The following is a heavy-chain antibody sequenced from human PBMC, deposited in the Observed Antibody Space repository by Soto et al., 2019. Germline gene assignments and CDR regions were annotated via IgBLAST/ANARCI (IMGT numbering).Heavy chain of an antibody. J-gene: IGHJ4*02. V-gene: IGHV3-30-3*01. CDR1: GFTFSSYA. CDR3: AREHGGSSWYTDS. D-gene: IGHD6-13*01. CDR2: ISYDGSNK. Sequence: QVQLVESGGGVVQPGRSLRLSCAASGFTFSSYAMHWVRQAPGKGLEWVAVISYDGSNKYYADSVKGRFTISRDNSKNTLYLQMNSLRAEDTAVYYCAREHGGSSWYTDSWGQGTLVTVSS.